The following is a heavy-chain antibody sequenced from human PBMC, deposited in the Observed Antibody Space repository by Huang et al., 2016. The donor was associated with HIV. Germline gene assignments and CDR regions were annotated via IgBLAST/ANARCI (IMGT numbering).Heavy chain of an antibody. V-gene: IGHV4-59*13. D-gene: IGHD6-13*01. Sequence: QVQLQASGPGLVNTSETLSLTCTVSGSSISRYYWSWFRQPPGKGLEWIGYIHYSVSTNYNPSLKSRVTTSVDTSKNKFFLKLSSVTAADTAVYYCARGGPYSRDYYYYGMDVWGQGTTVTVSS. CDR1: GSSISRYY. CDR2: IHYSVST. CDR3: ARGGPYSRDYYYYGMDV. J-gene: IGHJ6*02.